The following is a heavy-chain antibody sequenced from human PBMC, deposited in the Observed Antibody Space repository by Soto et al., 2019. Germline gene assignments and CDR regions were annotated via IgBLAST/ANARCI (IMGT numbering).Heavy chain of an antibody. CDR1: GFTFRNYG. J-gene: IGHJ4*02. CDR3: ARGNYESSGYPDY. CDR2: IWYDGSNK. Sequence: GGSLRLSCAASGFTFRNYGMHWVRQAPGKGLEWVAVIWYDGSNKYYADSVKGRFTISRDNSKNTLYLQMNNLRAEDTAVYYCARGNYESSGYPDYWGQGT. V-gene: IGHV3-33*01. D-gene: IGHD3-22*01.